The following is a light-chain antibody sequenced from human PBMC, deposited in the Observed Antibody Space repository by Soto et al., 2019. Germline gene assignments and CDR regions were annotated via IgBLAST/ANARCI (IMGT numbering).Light chain of an antibody. CDR3: SSYTTSSTYV. CDR2: DVS. Sequence: QSVLTQPASVSGSPGQSIIISCTGTSSDVGGYNYVSWYQQHPGKAPKLMICDVSDRPSGISNRFSGSKSGNTASLTISGLRAEDEADYYCSSYTTSSTYVFGAGTKVTVL. V-gene: IGLV2-14*01. J-gene: IGLJ1*01. CDR1: SSDVGGYNY.